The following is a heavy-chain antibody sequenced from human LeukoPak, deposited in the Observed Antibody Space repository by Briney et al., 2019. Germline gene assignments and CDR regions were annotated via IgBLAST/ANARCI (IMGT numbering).Heavy chain of an antibody. D-gene: IGHD5-24*01. Sequence: GGSLRLSCAASGFTFSSYGMHWVRQAPGKGLEWVAFIRYDGSNKYYADSAKGRFTISRDNSKNTLYLQMNSLRAEDTAVYYCATQLGLLDGYNTMNGAFDIWGQGTMVTVSS. CDR2: IRYDGSNK. V-gene: IGHV3-30*02. CDR1: GFTFSSYG. J-gene: IGHJ3*02. CDR3: ATQLGLLDGYNTMNGAFDI.